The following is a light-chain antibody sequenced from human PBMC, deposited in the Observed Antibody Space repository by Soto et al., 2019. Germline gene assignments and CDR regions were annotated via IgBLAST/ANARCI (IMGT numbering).Light chain of an antibody. J-gene: IGKJ2*01. Sequence: DIVLTQTPLSSPVTLGQPASISCRSSQSLVHSDGNTYLSWFHQRPGQPPRLLIDKVSNRFSGGRDRYSGTGAGTDLTLKMSRVEAEDVGIYFCIQATQYRPYTFGRGTKLEIK. CDR3: IQATQYRPYT. V-gene: IGKV2-24*01. CDR1: QSLVHSDGNTY. CDR2: KVS.